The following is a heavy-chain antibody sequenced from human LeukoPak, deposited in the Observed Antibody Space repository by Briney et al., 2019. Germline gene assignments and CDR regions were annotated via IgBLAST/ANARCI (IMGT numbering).Heavy chain of an antibody. D-gene: IGHD6-6*01. CDR2: IYHSGST. CDR3: ASSFSSSKGLGAFDI. Sequence: PSETLSLTCAVSGGSISSSNWWSWVRQPPGKGLEWIGEIYHSGSTNYNPSLKSRVTISVDKSKNQFSLKLSSVTAADTAVYYCASSFSSSKGLGAFDIWGQGTMVTVSS. V-gene: IGHV4-4*02. J-gene: IGHJ3*02. CDR1: GGSISSSNW.